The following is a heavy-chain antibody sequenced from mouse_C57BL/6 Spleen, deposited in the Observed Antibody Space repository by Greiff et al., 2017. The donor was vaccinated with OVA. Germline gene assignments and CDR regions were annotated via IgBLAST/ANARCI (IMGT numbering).Heavy chain of an antibody. Sequence: QVQLQQPGAELVMPGASVKLSCKASGYTFTSYWMHWVKQRPGQGLEWIGEIDPSDSYTNYNQKFTGKSTLTVDKSSSTAYMQLSSLTSEDSAVNYCSRGDSSGYPFDYWGQGTTLTVSS. D-gene: IGHD3-2*02. V-gene: IGHV1-69*01. CDR2: IDPSDSYT. CDR3: SRGDSSGYPFDY. J-gene: IGHJ2*01. CDR1: GYTFTSYW.